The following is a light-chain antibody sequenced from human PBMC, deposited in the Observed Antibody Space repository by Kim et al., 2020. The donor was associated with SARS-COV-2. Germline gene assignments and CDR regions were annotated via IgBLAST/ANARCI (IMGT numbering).Light chain of an antibody. CDR3: QQYWQAPLS. V-gene: IGKV1-27*01. Sequence: ASVGHKVTVTCRSSEDIWSYLAWFQQTPGSTPDVLFWTASILGSGAPSRFSGGQSGTEFTLTISDVHPDDAATYYCQQYWQAPLSFGGGTKVDIK. CDR1: EDIWSY. CDR2: TAS. J-gene: IGKJ4*01.